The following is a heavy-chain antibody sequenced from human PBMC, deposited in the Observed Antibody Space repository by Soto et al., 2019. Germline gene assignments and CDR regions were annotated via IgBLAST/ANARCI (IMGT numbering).Heavy chain of an antibody. V-gene: IGHV5-51*01. J-gene: IGHJ6*02. CDR1: GYSFTSYW. D-gene: IGHD3-10*01. Sequence: PVESLKISCKVSGYSFTSYWIGWVRQMPGKGLEWMGIIYPGDSDTRYSPSFQGQVTISADKSISTAYLQWSSLKASDTAMYYCARQRRADYYGSGIASMDVWGQGTTVTVSS. CDR2: IYPGDSDT. CDR3: ARQRRADYYGSGIASMDV.